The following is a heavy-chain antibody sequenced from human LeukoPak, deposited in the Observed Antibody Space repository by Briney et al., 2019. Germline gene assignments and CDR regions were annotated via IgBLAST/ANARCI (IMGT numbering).Heavy chain of an antibody. CDR3: AKDQEALTAS. CDR2: ILGSSSAT. D-gene: IGHD3-9*01. J-gene: IGHJ5*02. CDR1: GFTFSRYA. V-gene: IGHV3-23*01. Sequence: GGSLRLSCAASGFTFSRYAMNWVRQAPGKGLEWVSGILGSSSATYYADSVKGRFTISRDNSKSTLYLQMDGLRAEDTAVYYCAKDQEALTASWGQGTLVTVSS.